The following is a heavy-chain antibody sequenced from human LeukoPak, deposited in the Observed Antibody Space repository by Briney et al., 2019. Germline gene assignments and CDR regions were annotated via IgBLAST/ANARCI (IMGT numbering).Heavy chain of an antibody. V-gene: IGHV1-69*13. J-gene: IGHJ2*01. CDR3: ARGYYYDSSGYPRDWYFDL. CDR1: GGTFSGYA. CDR2: IITIFGTA. D-gene: IGHD3-22*01. Sequence: SVKVSCKASGGTFSGYAISWVRQAPGQGLEWMGGIITIFGTANYAQKFQGRVTITADESTSTAYMELSSLRSEDTAVYYCARGYYYDSSGYPRDWYFDLWGRGTLVTVSS.